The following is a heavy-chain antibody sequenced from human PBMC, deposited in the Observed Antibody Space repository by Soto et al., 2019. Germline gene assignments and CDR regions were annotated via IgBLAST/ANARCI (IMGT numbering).Heavy chain of an antibody. Sequence: QPGGSLRLSCAASGFTFSNYDMHWVRQATGKGLEWVSTISTAGNTYSPGSVKGRFTISRENAKNSLYLQMNSLRVDDTAVYYCARGRDSGLYYFDYWGRGILVTVSS. J-gene: IGHJ4*02. V-gene: IGHV3-13*01. D-gene: IGHD2-21*01. CDR3: ARGRDSGLYYFDY. CDR1: GFTFSNYD. CDR2: ISTAGNT.